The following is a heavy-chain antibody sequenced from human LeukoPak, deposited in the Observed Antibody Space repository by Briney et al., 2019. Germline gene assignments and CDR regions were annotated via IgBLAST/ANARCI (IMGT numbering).Heavy chain of an antibody. CDR2: IIPIFGTA. CDR1: GGTFSSYA. CDR3: ARETTVTTGGNYFDY. D-gene: IGHD4-17*01. Sequence: SSVKVSCKASGGTFSSYAISWVRQAPGQGREWMGGIIPIFGTANYAQKFQWRVTITADESTSTAYMALSSLSSEDTAVYYCARETTVTTGGNYFDYWGQGPLVTVSS. V-gene: IGHV1-69*13. J-gene: IGHJ4*02.